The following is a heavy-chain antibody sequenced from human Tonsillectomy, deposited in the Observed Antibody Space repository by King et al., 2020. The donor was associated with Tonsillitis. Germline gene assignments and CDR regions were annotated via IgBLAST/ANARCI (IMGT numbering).Heavy chain of an antibody. D-gene: IGHD6-19*01. CDR2: IYQSGST. V-gene: IGHV4-38-2*02. CDR1: GYSISSGYY. Sequence: VQLQESGPGLVKPSETLSLTCAVSGYSISSGYYWGWIRPPPGKGLEWIGSIYQSGSTYCNPSLKSRVTISLDTSKNQFSLKLSSVTAADTAVYYCARDCSGWYGYFFDYWGQGTLVTVSS. J-gene: IGHJ4*02. CDR3: ARDCSGWYGYFFDY.